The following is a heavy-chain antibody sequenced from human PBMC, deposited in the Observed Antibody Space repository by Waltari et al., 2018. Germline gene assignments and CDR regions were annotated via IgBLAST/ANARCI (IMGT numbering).Heavy chain of an antibody. V-gene: IGHV4-39*01. CDR2: IYYSGST. Sequence: QLQLQESGPGLVQPSETLSPTCTVSGGSISSSSYYWRWIRQPPGKGLEWIGSIYYSGSTYYNPSLKIRVTISVDTSKNQFSLKLSSVTAADTAVYYCARHDLAYYYDGGWGQGTLVTVSS. CDR3: ARHDLAYYYDGG. J-gene: IGHJ4*02. CDR1: GGSISSSSYY. D-gene: IGHD3-10*02.